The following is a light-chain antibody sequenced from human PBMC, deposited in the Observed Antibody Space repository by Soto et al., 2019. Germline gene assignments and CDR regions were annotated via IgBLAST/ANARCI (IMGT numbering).Light chain of an antibody. CDR1: QSILYRSNNKHY. V-gene: IGKV4-1*01. CDR2: WAS. J-gene: IGKJ1*01. CDR3: QQYYNIPWT. Sequence: DIVMTQSPDSLAVSLGERATINCKSSQSILYRSNNKHYLAWYQQKPGQPPKLLIYWASTRESGVPDRFSGSGSAKDFPLTISSLQAEDVAVYYCQQYYNIPWTFGQGTKVEIK.